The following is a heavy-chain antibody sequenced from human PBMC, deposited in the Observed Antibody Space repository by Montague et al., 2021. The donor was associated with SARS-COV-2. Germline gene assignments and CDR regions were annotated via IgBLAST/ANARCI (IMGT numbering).Heavy chain of an antibody. V-gene: IGHV4-39*01. J-gene: IGHJ4*02. D-gene: IGHD3-10*01. CDR2: IFYRGST. CDR3: ASMVRAQVYYFDY. Sequence: SETLSLTCTVSGGSISSSSYYWGWIRRPPGKGLEWIGSIFYRGSTDYNPSLKSRVTKSVDTSKNQFSLKLSSVTAADTAVYYCASMVRAQVYYFDYWGQGTLVTVSS. CDR1: GGSISSSSYY.